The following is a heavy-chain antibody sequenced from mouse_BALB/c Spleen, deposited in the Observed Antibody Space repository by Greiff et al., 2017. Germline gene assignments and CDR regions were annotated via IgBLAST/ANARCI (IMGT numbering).Heavy chain of an antibody. J-gene: IGHJ4*01. V-gene: IGHV1-4*02. CDR1: GYTFTSYT. CDR3: ARYHYDYPYAMDY. CDR2: INPSSGYT. Sequence: VQLQQSAAELARPGASVKMSCKASGYTFTSYTMHWVKQRPGQGLEWIGYINPSSGYTEYTQKFKDKTTLTADKSSSTAYMQLSSLTSEDSAVYYCARYHYDYPYAMDYWGQGTSVTVSA. D-gene: IGHD2-4*01.